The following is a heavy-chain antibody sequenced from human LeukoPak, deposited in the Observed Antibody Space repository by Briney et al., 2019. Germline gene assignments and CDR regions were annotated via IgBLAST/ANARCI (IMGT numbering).Heavy chain of an antibody. J-gene: IGHJ6*03. CDR1: GFTFSSYG. V-gene: IGHV3-30*02. CDR2: IRYDGSNK. CDR3: AKDGDCSSTSCYVPLAYYYYYMDV. D-gene: IGHD2-2*01. Sequence: GGSLTLSCAASGFTFSSYGMHWVRQAPGKGLEWVAFIRYDGSNKYYADSVKGRFTISRDNSKNTLYLQMNSLRAEDTAVYYCAKDGDCSSTSCYVPLAYYYYYMDVRGKGTTVTVSS.